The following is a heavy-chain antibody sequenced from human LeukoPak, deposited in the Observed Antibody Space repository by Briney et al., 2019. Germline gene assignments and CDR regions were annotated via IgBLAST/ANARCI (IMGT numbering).Heavy chain of an antibody. J-gene: IGHJ4*02. V-gene: IGHV1-2*02. Sequence: EASVKVSCKASGYTFTGYYMHWVRQSPGQGLEWMGWINPNSGGTNYAQKFQGRVTMTRDTSISTAYMELSRLRSDDTAVYYCARDLVGAVDFDYWGQGTLVTVSS. CDR2: INPNSGGT. D-gene: IGHD1-26*01. CDR1: GYTFTGYY. CDR3: ARDLVGAVDFDY.